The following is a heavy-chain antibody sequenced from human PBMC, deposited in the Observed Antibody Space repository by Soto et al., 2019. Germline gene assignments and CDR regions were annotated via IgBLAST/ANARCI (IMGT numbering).Heavy chain of an antibody. D-gene: IGHD6-13*01. CDR2: IKSKTDGGTT. Sequence: GGSLRLSCAASGFTFSNAWMNWVRQAPGKGLEWVGRIKSKTDGGTTDYAAPVKGRFTISRDDSKNTLYLQMNSLKTEDTAVYYCTTVPPRVPLAPTGYWGQGTLVTVSS. J-gene: IGHJ4*02. CDR3: TTVPPRVPLAPTGY. CDR1: GFTFSNAW. V-gene: IGHV3-15*07.